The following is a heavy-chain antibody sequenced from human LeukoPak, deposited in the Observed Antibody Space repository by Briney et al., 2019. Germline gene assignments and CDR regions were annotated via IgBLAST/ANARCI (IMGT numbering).Heavy chain of an antibody. V-gene: IGHV4-59*08. CDR1: GGTIKSYS. Sequence: SETLCLTCTASGGTIKSYSLSWVRQPPGKGLEWIGYIYYSGSTNYNPSLKSRVTISVDTSKNQFSLKLSAVSSADRAVYYCAGRVLHLWSGMDVWGQGTTVTVSS. CDR2: IYYSGST. CDR3: AGRVLHLWSGMDV. D-gene: IGHD3-3*01. J-gene: IGHJ6*02.